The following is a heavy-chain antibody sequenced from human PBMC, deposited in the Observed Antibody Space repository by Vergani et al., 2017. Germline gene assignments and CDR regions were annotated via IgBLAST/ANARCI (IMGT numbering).Heavy chain of an antibody. D-gene: IGHD3-3*01. J-gene: IGHJ5*02. V-gene: IGHV5-51*03. CDR3: AKTHDFSSLYSSYNWFDP. CDR2: IYAGDSDV. CDR1: GYSITNYW. Sequence: EVQLVQSGAEVKKPGESLKISCQGSGYSITNYWIAWVRQRPGKGLEWMGIIYAGDSDVRYSPSFQGQVTMSVDKSLSTAYLQWSSLKASDTATYYCAKTHDFSSLYSSYNWFDPSGQGTQVTVSS.